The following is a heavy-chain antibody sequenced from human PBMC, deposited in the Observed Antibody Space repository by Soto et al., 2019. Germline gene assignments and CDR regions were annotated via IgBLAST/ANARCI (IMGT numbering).Heavy chain of an antibody. D-gene: IGHD2-21*01. Sequence: QVQLQESGPGLVKPSQTLSLTCTVSGGSISSGGYYWSWIRQHPGKGLEWIGYIYYSGSTYYNPSLKSXXTXSXXTSKNQFSLKLSSVTAADTAVYYCARVGGGDCYDYWGQGTLVTVSS. J-gene: IGHJ4*02. CDR3: ARVGGGDCYDY. CDR1: GGSISSGGYY. V-gene: IGHV4-31*03. CDR2: IYYSGST.